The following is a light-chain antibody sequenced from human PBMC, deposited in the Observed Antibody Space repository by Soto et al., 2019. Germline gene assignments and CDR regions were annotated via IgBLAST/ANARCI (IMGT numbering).Light chain of an antibody. J-gene: IGLJ2*01. Sequence: QSALTQPASVSGSPGQSITISCTGTSADVGGYNFVSWYQHHPGKAPKLMIYDVSNRPSGVTNRFAGSKSGNTASLTISGLHAEYEADYYCSSYTSSRTHVVFGGGTKLTVL. CDR2: DVS. V-gene: IGLV2-14*03. CDR3: SSYTSSRTHVV. CDR1: SADVGGYNF.